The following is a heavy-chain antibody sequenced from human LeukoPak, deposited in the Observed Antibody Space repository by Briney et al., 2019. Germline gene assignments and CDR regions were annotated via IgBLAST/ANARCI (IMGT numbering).Heavy chain of an antibody. CDR1: GYTFTSYG. Sequence: ASVKVSCKASGYTFTSYGISWVGQAPGQGLEWMGWISAYNGNTNYAQKLQGRVTMTTDTSTSTAYMELRSLRSDDTAVYYCASGGYYYDSSGYYFDYWGQGTLVTVSS. CDR2: ISAYNGNT. J-gene: IGHJ4*02. V-gene: IGHV1-18*01. D-gene: IGHD3-22*01. CDR3: ASGGYYYDSSGYYFDY.